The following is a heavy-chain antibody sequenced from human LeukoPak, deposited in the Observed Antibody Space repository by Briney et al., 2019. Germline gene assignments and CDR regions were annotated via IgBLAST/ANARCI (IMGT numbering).Heavy chain of an antibody. V-gene: IGHV3-30*18. CDR3: AKGEGLLWFGELSPPYYYYGMDV. Sequence: GRSLRLSCAASGFTFSSYGMHWVRQAPGKGLEWVAVISYDGSNKYYADSVKGRFTISRDNSKNTPYLQMNSLRAEDTAVYYCAKGEGLLWFGELSPPYYYYGMDVWGQGTTVTVSS. CDR1: GFTFSSYG. CDR2: ISYDGSNK. D-gene: IGHD3-10*01. J-gene: IGHJ6*02.